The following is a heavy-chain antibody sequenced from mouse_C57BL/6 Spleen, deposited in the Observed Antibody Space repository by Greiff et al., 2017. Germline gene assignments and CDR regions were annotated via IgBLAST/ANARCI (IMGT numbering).Heavy chain of an antibody. D-gene: IGHD2-1*01. CDR3: ARGRGDVYYGNFYWFAY. CDR2: IYPRDGST. Sequence: QVQLQQSGPELVKPGASVKLSCKASGYTFTSYDINWVKQRPGQGLEWIGWIYPRDGSTKYNEKFKGKATLTVDTSSSTAYMELHSLTSEDSAVYFCARGRGDVYYGNFYWFAYWGQGTLVTVSA. CDR1: GYTFTSYD. V-gene: IGHV1-85*01. J-gene: IGHJ3*01.